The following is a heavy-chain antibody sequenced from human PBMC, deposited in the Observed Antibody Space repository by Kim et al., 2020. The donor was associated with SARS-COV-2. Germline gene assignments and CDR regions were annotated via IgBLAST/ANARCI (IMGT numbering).Heavy chain of an antibody. CDR1: GFTFTHFG. Sequence: GGSLRLSCAASGFTFTHFGMTWVRQAPGKGLEWVSVVSDSSIYYTDSVKGRFTISRDNSRDTLYLQMNSLRPEDTAVYYCVKGSYYYDFWGQGTLVTVSS. CDR2: VSDSSI. CDR3: VKGSYYYDF. V-gene: IGHV3-23*01. J-gene: IGHJ4*02. D-gene: IGHD3-22*01.